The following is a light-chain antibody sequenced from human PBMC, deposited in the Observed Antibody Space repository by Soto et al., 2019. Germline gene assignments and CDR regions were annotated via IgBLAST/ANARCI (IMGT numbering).Light chain of an antibody. CDR3: SSYTSSSTLV. CDR2: EVS. CDR1: SSDVGGYDY. Sequence: QSVLTQPPSASGSPGQTVTISCTGTSSDVGGYDYVSWYQQHPGEAPKLIIYEVSNRPSGVSNRFSGSKSGNTASLTISGLQAEDEADYYCSSYTSSSTLVFGGGTKLTVL. J-gene: IGLJ2*01. V-gene: IGLV2-14*01.